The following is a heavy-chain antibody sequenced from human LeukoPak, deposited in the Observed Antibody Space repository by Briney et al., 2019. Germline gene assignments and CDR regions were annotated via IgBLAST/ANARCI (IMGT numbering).Heavy chain of an antibody. CDR1: GFTVSSNY. CDR2: IYSGGST. D-gene: IGHD1-7*01. CDR3: ARDNWNYVALFDY. J-gene: IGHJ4*02. V-gene: IGHV3-66*02. Sequence: GGSLRLSCAASGFTVSSNYMSWVRQAPGKGLEWVSVIYSGGSTYYADSVKGRFTISRDNSKNTLYLQMNSLRAEDTAVYYCARDNWNYVALFDYWGQGAQVTVSS.